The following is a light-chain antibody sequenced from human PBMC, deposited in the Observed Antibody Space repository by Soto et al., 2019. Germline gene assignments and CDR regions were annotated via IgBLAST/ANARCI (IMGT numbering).Light chain of an antibody. CDR3: CSYAGSYPFV. CDR2: DVD. J-gene: IGLJ1*01. V-gene: IGLV2-11*01. CDR1: SSDVGSYNY. Sequence: QSALTQPRSVSGSPGQSVTISCTGTSSDVGSYNYVSWYQHHPGKAPKLMTYDVDKRPSGVPGRFSGSKSGNTASLTISGLQAEDEADYYCCSYAGSYPFVFGTGTKVTVL.